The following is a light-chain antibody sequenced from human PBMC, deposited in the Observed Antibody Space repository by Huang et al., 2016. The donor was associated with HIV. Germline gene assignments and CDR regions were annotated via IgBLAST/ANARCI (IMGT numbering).Light chain of an antibody. CDR3: QQYNNWPPAT. V-gene: IGKV3-15*01. CDR1: QSVSSN. J-gene: IGKJ3*01. Sequence: EIVMTQSPATLSVSPGERATLSCRASQSVSSNLAWYQQKPGQAPRLLIYGASTRATGSPGRFSGSGSGTEFTLTISSLQSEDFAVYYCQQYNNWPPATFGPGTKVDIK. CDR2: GAS.